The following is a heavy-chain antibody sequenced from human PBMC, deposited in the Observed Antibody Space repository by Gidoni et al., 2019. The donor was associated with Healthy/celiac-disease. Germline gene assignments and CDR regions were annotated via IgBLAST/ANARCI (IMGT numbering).Heavy chain of an antibody. CDR1: GGSISSYS. Sequence: QVQLQESGPGLVQPSENLSLPCTVSGGSISSYSWSWIRQPPGKGLEWIGYIYYSGGTNYNPSLKSRVTISVDTSKNQFSLKLSSVTAADTAVYYCARVGSPYWGQGTLVTVSS. J-gene: IGHJ4*02. V-gene: IGHV4-59*01. CDR2: IYYSGGT. D-gene: IGHD3-10*01. CDR3: ARVGSPY.